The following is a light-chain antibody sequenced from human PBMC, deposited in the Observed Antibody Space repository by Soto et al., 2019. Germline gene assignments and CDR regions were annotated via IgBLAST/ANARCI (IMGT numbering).Light chain of an antibody. Sequence: ETVMTQSPATLSVSPGETATLSCRASQSVSSSLAWYQQRPGQAPRLLISGASTRAAGVPARFSGSGSGTEFPLTISSLQSEDFAVYYCQQYNDWPQALTFGGGTKVEIK. CDR1: QSVSSS. CDR3: QQYNDWPQALT. J-gene: IGKJ4*01. V-gene: IGKV3-15*01. CDR2: GAS.